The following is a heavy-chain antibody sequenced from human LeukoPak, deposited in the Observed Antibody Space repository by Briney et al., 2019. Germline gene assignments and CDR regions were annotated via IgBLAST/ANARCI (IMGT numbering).Heavy chain of an antibody. D-gene: IGHD3-10*01. CDR1: GFTFSSYA. CDR3: ANDGSGSYYKSDY. CDR2: ISGSGGST. Sequence: GGSLRLSCAASGFTFSSYAMSWVRQAPGKGLEWVSAISGSGGSTYYADSVKGRFTISRDNSKYTLYLQMNSLRAEDTAVYYCANDGSGSYYKSDYWGQGTLVTVSS. V-gene: IGHV3-23*01. J-gene: IGHJ4*02.